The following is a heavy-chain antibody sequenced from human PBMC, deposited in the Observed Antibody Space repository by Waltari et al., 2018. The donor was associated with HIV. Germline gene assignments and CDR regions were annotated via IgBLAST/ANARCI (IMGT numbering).Heavy chain of an antibody. CDR2: IYASGRT. D-gene: IGHD5-12*01. CDR1: GCSRRRGSYY. J-gene: IGHJ1*01. V-gene: IGHV4-61*02. Sequence: QVQLQESGPGPVTPSQTLSLICPVPGCSRRRGSYYCRWIRSHAGKGLEWLGRIYASGRTNYNPSLKSRVTISVDTSKNQFSLKLSSVTAADTAVYYCARGALDGYNAYFQHWGQGTLVTVSS. CDR3: ARGALDGYNAYFQH.